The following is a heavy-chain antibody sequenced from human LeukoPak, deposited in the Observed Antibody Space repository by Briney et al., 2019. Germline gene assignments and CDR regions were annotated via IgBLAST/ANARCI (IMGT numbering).Heavy chain of an antibody. CDR2: FDPEDGET. V-gene: IGHV1-24*01. D-gene: IGHD2-15*01. CDR3: ATAGYCSGGSCYSRSYYGMDV. J-gene: IGHJ6*04. CDR1: GYTLIELS. Sequence: GASVKVSCKVSGYTLIELSMHWVRQAPGKGLEWMGGFDPEDGETIYAQKFQGRVTMTEDTSTDTAYMELSSLRSEDTAVYYCATAGYCSGGSCYSRSYYGMDVWGKGTTVTVSS.